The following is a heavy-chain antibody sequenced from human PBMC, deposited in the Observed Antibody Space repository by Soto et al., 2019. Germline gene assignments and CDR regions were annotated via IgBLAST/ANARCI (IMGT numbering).Heavy chain of an antibody. CDR3: ARSGGARVYLGLYTWFDP. D-gene: IGHD2-8*01. CDR2: IIPIFGTA. Sequence: QVQLVQSGAEVKKPGSSVKVSCKASGGTFSSYAISWVRQAPGQGLEWMGGIIPIFGTANYAQKFQGRVTITADESTSTAYMELSSLRSEDTAVYYCARSGGARVYLGLYTWFDPWGQGTLVTVSS. CDR1: GGTFSSYA. V-gene: IGHV1-69*01. J-gene: IGHJ5*02.